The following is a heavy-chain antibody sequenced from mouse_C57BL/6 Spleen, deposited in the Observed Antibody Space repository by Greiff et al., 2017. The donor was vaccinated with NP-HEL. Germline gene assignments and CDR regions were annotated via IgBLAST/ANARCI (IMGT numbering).Heavy chain of an antibody. CDR1: GYAFSSYW. J-gene: IGHJ1*03. D-gene: IGHD2-5*01. CDR2: IYPGDGDT. Sequence: VQLQQSGAELVKPGASVKISCKASGYAFSSYWMNWVKQRPGKGLEWIGQIYPGDGDTNYNGKFKGKATLTADKSSSTAYMQLSSLTSEDSAVYFCARSYSNYPYWYFDVWGTGTTVTVSS. V-gene: IGHV1-80*01. CDR3: ARSYSNYPYWYFDV.